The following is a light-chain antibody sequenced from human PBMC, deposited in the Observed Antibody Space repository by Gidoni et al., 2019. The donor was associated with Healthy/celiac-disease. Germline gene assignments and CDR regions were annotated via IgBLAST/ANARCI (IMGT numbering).Light chain of an antibody. Sequence: QSVLTQPPSASVTPGQRVTISCSGSSSNIGSNTVNWYQQLPGTAPKLLIYSNNPRPSGVPDRFSGSKSGTSASLAISGLQSEDEADYYCAAWDDSLNVVFGGGTKLTVL. CDR3: AAWDDSLNVV. V-gene: IGLV1-44*01. CDR1: SSNIGSNT. J-gene: IGLJ2*01. CDR2: SNN.